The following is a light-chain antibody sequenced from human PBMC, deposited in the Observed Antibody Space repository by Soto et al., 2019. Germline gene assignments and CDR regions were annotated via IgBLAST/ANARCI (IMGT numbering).Light chain of an antibody. J-gene: IGKJ1*01. Sequence: EIVLTQSPGTLSLSPGERATLSCRASQSVTRRFLAWYQQKPGQAPRLLIYGASSRATGIPDRFSGSGSGTGFTLTISRLEPEDFAVYYCQQYDSSPWTFGQGTKVEIK. CDR2: GAS. CDR1: QSVTRRF. V-gene: IGKV3-20*01. CDR3: QQYDSSPWT.